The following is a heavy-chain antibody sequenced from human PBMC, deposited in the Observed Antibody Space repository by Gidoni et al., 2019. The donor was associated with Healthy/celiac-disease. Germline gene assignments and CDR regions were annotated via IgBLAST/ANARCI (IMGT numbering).Heavy chain of an antibody. CDR2: IYYSGST. J-gene: IGHJ4*02. CDR3: ARDTPSGGTALDY. Sequence: QVQLQESGPGLVKPSETLSLTCTVSGGSVSSGSYYWCWIRQPPGKGLEWIGYIYYSGSTNYNPSLKSRVTISVDTSKNQFSLKLSSVTAADTAVYYCARDTPSGGTALDYWGQGTLVTVSS. V-gene: IGHV4-61*01. D-gene: IGHD3-16*01. CDR1: GGSVSSGSYY.